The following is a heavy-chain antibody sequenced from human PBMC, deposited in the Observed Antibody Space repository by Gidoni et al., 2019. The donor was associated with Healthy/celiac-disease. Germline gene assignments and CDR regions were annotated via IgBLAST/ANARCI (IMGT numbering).Heavy chain of an antibody. V-gene: IGHV3-21*01. D-gene: IGHD3-22*01. CDR2: ISSSSSYI. Sequence: EVQLVESGGGLVQPGGSMRLSSAASGFTFSSYSMNWFRQAPGKGLEWVSAISSSSSYIYDADSVKGRFTISRDNAKNSRYLKMNSLRAEDTAVYYCARGVTMIVAPFDYWGQGTLVTVSS. CDR1: GFTFSSYS. J-gene: IGHJ4*02. CDR3: ARGVTMIVAPFDY.